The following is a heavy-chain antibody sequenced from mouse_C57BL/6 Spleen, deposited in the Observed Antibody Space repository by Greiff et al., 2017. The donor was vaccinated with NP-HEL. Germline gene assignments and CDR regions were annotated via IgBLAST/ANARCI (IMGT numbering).Heavy chain of an antibody. CDR3: ARDAPLTGYAMDY. CDR1: GFTFSDFY. J-gene: IGHJ4*01. V-gene: IGHV7-1*01. Sequence: EVKVVESGGGLVQSGRSLRLSCATSGFTFSDFYMEWVRQAPGRGLEWIAASRNKANDYTTEYSASVKGRFIVSRDTSQSILYLQMNALRAEDTAIYYCARDAPLTGYAMDYWGQGTSVTVSS. D-gene: IGHD4-1*01. CDR2: SRNKANDYTT.